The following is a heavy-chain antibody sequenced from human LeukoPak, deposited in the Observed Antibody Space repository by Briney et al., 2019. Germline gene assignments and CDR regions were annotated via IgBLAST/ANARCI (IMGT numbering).Heavy chain of an antibody. CDR1: GGTFSSYA. D-gene: IGHD3-22*01. CDR3: ARRGYYYDSSGYNY. V-gene: IGHV1-69*13. Sequence: SVKVSCKASGGTFSSYAISWVRQAPGQGLEWMGGIIPIFGTANYAQKFQGRVMITADESTSTAYMELSSLRSEDTAVYYCARRGYYYDSSGYNYWGQGTLVTVSS. J-gene: IGHJ4*02. CDR2: IIPIFGTA.